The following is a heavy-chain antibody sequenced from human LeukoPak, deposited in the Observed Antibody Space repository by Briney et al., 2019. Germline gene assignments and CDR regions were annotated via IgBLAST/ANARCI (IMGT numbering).Heavy chain of an antibody. CDR1: GGTFSSYA. Sequence: ASVTVSCKASGGTFSSYAISWVRQAPGQGLEWMGGIIPIFGTANYAQKFQGRVTITADKSTSTAYMELSSLRSEDTAVYYCARLQDYYDSSGYPHWGQGTLVTVSS. CDR3: ARLQDYYDSSGYPH. J-gene: IGHJ4*02. V-gene: IGHV1-69*06. CDR2: IIPIFGTA. D-gene: IGHD3-22*01.